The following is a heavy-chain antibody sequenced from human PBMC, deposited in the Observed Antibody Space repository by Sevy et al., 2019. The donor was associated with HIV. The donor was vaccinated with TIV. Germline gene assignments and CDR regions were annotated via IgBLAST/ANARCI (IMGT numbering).Heavy chain of an antibody. CDR1: GGSISSGGYS. Sequence: SETLSLTCAVSGGSISSGGYSWSWIRQPPGKGLEWIGYIYHSGSTYYNPSLKSRVTISVDRSKNQFSLKLSSVTAADTAVYYCARDSGYDTPFDYWGQRTLVTVSS. V-gene: IGHV4-30-2*01. D-gene: IGHD5-12*01. CDR2: IYHSGST. J-gene: IGHJ4*02. CDR3: ARDSGYDTPFDY.